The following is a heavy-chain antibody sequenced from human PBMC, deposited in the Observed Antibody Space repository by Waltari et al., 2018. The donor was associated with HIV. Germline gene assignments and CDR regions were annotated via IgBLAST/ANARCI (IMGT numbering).Heavy chain of an antibody. Sequence: EVQLLESGGGLVQPGGSLRLSCAASGFTFSSYAMSWVRQAPGKGLEWVSAISGSGGSTYYADSVKGRFTISRDNSKNTLYLQMNSLRAEDTAVYYCAKDGYCSGGSCYDSGYWGQGTLVTVSS. D-gene: IGHD2-15*01. J-gene: IGHJ4*02. V-gene: IGHV3-23*01. CDR2: ISGSGGST. CDR3: AKDGYCSGGSCYDSGY. CDR1: GFTFSSYA.